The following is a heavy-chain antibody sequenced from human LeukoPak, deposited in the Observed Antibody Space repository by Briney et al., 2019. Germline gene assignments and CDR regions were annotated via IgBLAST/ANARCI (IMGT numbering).Heavy chain of an antibody. CDR3: ARGKTYYDFWSGYYPGNWFDP. Sequence: SETLSLTCTVSGGSISSSSYYWGWIRQPPGKGLEWIGRIYYSGSTYDNPSLKSRVAIAVDTSKNQFSLKLSSVTAADTAVYYCARGKTYYDFWSGYYPGNWFDPWGQGTLVTVSS. V-gene: IGHV4-39*07. D-gene: IGHD3-3*01. CDR1: GGSISSSSYY. CDR2: IYYSGST. J-gene: IGHJ5*02.